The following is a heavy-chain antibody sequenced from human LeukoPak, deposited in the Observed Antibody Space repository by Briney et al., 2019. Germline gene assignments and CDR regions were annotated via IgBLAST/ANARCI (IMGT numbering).Heavy chain of an antibody. CDR1: GLPLSSYW. D-gene: IGHD5-24*01. Sequence: GGPLTHPCVPSGLPLSSYWMTWVGQALGKGLEWVANIKQLGSQKSHVESVKGRFTIYRDNAKNPLQLQMNSVRAEATAIHYCPRVGYIDEGIDYWGEGTLVTVP. V-gene: IGHV3-7*04. J-gene: IGHJ4*02. CDR3: PRVGYIDEGIDY. CDR2: IKQLGSQK.